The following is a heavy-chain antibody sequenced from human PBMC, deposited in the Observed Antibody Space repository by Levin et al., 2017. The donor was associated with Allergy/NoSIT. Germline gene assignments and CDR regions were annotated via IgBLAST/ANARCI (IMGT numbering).Heavy chain of an antibody. D-gene: IGHD2-2*01. CDR2: ISSSSSYI. J-gene: IGHJ5*02. CDR1: GFTFSSYS. CDR3: ARDKVSQVVPEVPPPGWFDP. Sequence: PGGSLRLSCAASGFTFSSYSMNWVRQAPGKGLGWVSSISSSSSYIYYADSVKGRFTISRDNAKNSLYLQMNSLRAEDTAVYYCARDKVSQVVPEVPPPGWFDPWGQGTLVTVSS. V-gene: IGHV3-21*01.